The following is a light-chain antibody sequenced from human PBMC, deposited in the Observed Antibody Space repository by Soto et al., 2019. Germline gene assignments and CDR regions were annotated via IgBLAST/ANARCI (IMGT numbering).Light chain of an antibody. CDR1: QNLSRN. CDR3: QQYDKWPHT. V-gene: IGKV3-15*01. J-gene: IGKJ2*01. CDR2: YAS. Sequence: EMVMTQSPATLSVSPGERATLSCRASQNLSRNLAWYQQQPGQAPRLLIFYASTRATGIPARFSGSGSGTDFTLTICSLQSEDFAVYYCQQYDKWPHTVGQGNNLEIK.